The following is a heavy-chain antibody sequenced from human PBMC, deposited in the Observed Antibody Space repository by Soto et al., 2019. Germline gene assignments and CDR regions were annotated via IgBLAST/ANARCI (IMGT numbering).Heavy chain of an antibody. CDR2: VKSIADAGTT. D-gene: IGHD3-16*01. Sequence: PXVSLQISCAASGITFSDAWMTGVRQVPGKGLEWVGRVKSIADAGTTTYAAPVKGRFSISRDDSNSTLFLQMNSLKIEDTAVYYCTTGRYTFGLDSWGQGILVTSPQ. J-gene: IGHJ4*02. CDR3: TTGRYTFGLDS. CDR1: GITFSDAW. V-gene: IGHV3-15*01.